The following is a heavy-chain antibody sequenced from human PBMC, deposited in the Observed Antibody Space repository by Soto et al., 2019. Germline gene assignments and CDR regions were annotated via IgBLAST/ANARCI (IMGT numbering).Heavy chain of an antibody. V-gene: IGHV1-69*14. D-gene: IGHD3-22*01. CDR3: ARDLTSISTIVVGTRLDAFDI. J-gene: IGHJ3*02. CDR2: IIPLSESP. CDR1: GDTFSTSS. Sequence: QDQLVQSGAAVKKPGSSVKVSCRASGDTFSTSSINWVRQAPGQGLEWMGGIIPLSESPTYAQNFQGRVTITADRSSNTAYLELSSLSSQDTAVYYCARDLTSISTIVVGTRLDAFDIWGQGTMVIVSS.